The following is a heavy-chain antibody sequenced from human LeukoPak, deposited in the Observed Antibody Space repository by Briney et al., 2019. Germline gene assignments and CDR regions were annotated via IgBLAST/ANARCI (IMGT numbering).Heavy chain of an antibody. V-gene: IGHV3-48*03. J-gene: IGHJ4*02. CDR3: ARRYGGYGDY. Sequence: PGGSLRLSCVASGLTFSSYEMNWVRQAPGKGLEWVSYISDSGSTVYYADSVKGRFTISRDNAKNSLYLQMNSLRAEDTALYYCARRYGGYGDYWGQGTLVTVSS. D-gene: IGHD4-17*01. CDR2: ISDSGSTV. CDR1: GLTFSSYE.